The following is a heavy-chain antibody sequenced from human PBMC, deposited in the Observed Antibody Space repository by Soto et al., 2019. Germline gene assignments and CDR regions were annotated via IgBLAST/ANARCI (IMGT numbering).Heavy chain of an antibody. CDR1: GYTFTSYG. J-gene: IGHJ3*02. V-gene: IGHV1-18*01. CDR3: ARNLAMIVVVTSHDAFDS. D-gene: IGHD3-22*01. CDR2: ISAYNGNT. Sequence: QVQLVQSGAEVQKPGASVKVSCKASGYTFTSYGISWVRQAPGQGLEWMGWISAYNGNTNYAQKLQGRVTMTTDTSTSTAYMELRSLRSDDTAVYYCARNLAMIVVVTSHDAFDSWGQGTMVTVSS.